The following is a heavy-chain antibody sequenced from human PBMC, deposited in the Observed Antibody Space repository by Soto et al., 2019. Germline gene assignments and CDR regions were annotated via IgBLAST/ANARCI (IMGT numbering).Heavy chain of an antibody. CDR3: ARDWTHYDSSGPGDY. D-gene: IGHD3-22*01. V-gene: IGHV1-3*01. CDR2: INAGNGDT. CDR1: GYTFTIYP. J-gene: IGHJ4*02. Sequence: ASVKVSCKASGYTFTIYPMHWVRQAPGQGLEWMGWINAGNGDTKYSQKFQGRVTITRDTSASTAYMELSSLRSEDTAVCYCARDWTHYDSSGPGDYWGQGTLVTVSS.